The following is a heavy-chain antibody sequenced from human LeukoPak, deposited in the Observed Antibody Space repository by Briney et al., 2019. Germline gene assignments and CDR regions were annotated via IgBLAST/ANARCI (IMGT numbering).Heavy chain of an antibody. CDR3: ATDRLEIYALHI. CDR2: FEPEEGEHGET. CDR1: GYSLSDLS. D-gene: IGHD1-1*01. Sequence: ASVKVSCRVSGYSLSDLSIHWVRHVPGKGPEWMGGFEPEEGEHGETIYAQKFEGRLTLTEDTATDTAYMELVSLTSADTAVYYCATDRLEIYALHIWGQGTVVTVSS. V-gene: IGHV1-24*01. J-gene: IGHJ3*02.